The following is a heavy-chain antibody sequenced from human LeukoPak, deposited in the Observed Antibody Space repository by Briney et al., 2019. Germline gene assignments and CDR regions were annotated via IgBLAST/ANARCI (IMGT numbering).Heavy chain of an antibody. Sequence: PSETLSLTCTVSGGSISSSSNYWGWIRQPPGKGLEWIGSIYYSGGTYYNPSLKSRVTISVDTSKNQSSLKLSSVTAADTAVYYCARLGAPGGTRSGYYYYGMDVWGQGTTVTVSS. CDR2: IYYSGGT. D-gene: IGHD6-13*01. CDR1: GGSISSSSNY. CDR3: ARLGAPGGTRSGYYYYGMDV. V-gene: IGHV4-39*01. J-gene: IGHJ6*02.